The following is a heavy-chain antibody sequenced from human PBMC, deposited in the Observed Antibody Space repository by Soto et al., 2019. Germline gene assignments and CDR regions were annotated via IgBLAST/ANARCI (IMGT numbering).Heavy chain of an antibody. CDR2: IYYSGST. CDR1: GGSISNGGYY. J-gene: IGHJ4*02. V-gene: IGHV4-31*03. D-gene: IGHD3-22*01. Sequence: SDTLSLTYTVSGGSISNGGYYCSLIRQHPGKGLEWIGYIYYSGSTYYNPSLKSRVTISVDTSKNQFSLKLSSVTAADTAVYYCASPYDSSGYYWENWGQGTLVTVSS. CDR3: ASPYDSSGYYWEN.